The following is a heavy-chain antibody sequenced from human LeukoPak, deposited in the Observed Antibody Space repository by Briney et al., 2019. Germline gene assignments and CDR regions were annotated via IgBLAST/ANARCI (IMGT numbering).Heavy chain of an antibody. CDR2: ISAYNDNT. CDR3: ALVAVTARSRNWFDP. J-gene: IGHJ5*02. D-gene: IGHD2-21*02. CDR1: GYTFTSYG. Sequence: ASVKVSCKASGYTFTSYGISWVRQAPGQGLEWMGWISAYNDNTNYAQKLQGRVTMTTDTSTSTAYMELRSLRSDATAVYYCALVAVTARSRNWFDPWGQGTLVTVSS. V-gene: IGHV1-18*01.